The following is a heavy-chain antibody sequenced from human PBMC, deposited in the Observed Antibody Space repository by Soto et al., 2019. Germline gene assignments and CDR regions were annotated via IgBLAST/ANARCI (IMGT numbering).Heavy chain of an antibody. CDR2: VSHDGRKT. V-gene: IGHV3-30*18. CDR3: AKDLRQRASGAPVYGMAV. J-gene: IGHJ6*02. Sequence: QGQLVESGGGEVQPGTSLRLSCVASGFIFSDNGMHWVRQVPGKGLEWVALVSHDGRKTFYADSVKGRLTIYRDNSKNTVYLHMRNLRPEDTAVYQCAKDLRQRASGAPVYGMAVWGQGTTLTVSS. D-gene: IGHD7-27*01. CDR1: GFIFSDNG.